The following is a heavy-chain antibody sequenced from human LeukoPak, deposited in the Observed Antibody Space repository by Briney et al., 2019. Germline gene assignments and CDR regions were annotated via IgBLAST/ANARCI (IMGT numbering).Heavy chain of an antibody. D-gene: IGHD6-19*01. J-gene: IGHJ6*04. CDR1: GFTFSSYA. CDR2: IVGSGDNT. V-gene: IGHV3-23*01. CDR3: ASQLRSGYYYYYGMDV. Sequence: PGGSLRLSCAASGFTFSSYAMSWVRQAPGKGLDWVSGIVGSGDNTYYADSVKGRFTISRDNSKSTVYLQMNSLRAEDTAVYYCASQLRSGYYYYYGMDVWGKGTTVTVSS.